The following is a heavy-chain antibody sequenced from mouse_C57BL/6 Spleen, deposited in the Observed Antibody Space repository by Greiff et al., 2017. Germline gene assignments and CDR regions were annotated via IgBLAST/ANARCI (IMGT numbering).Heavy chain of an antibody. CDR3: ARRPIYYDYGVDY. J-gene: IGHJ2*01. D-gene: IGHD2-4*01. CDR2: IYPRDGST. Sequence: VQLQESDAELVKPGASVKISCKVSGYTFTDHTIHWMKQRPEQGLEWIGYIYPRDGSTKYDEKFKGKATLTADKSSSTAYMQLNSLTSEDSAVYFCARRPIYYDYGVDYWGQGTTLTVSS. V-gene: IGHV1-78*01. CDR1: GYTFTDHT.